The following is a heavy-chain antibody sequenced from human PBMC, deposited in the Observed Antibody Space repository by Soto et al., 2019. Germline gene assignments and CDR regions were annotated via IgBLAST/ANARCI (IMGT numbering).Heavy chain of an antibody. Sequence: XSVKVSCNASGYTFTCYYMNLVRQAPGQGLEWMGWINPNSGGTNYAQKFQGWVTMTRDTSISTAYMELSRLRSDDTAVYYCARSSILWFGDKRGNYYGMDVWGQGTTVTVSS. CDR1: GYTFTCYY. D-gene: IGHD3-10*01. V-gene: IGHV1-2*04. CDR3: ARSSILWFGDKRGNYYGMDV. CDR2: INPNSGGT. J-gene: IGHJ6*02.